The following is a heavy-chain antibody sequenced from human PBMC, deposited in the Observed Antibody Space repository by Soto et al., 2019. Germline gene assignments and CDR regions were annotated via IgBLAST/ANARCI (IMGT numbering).Heavy chain of an antibody. CDR1: GFSFGDHA. CDR2: ISWDSGTL. CDR3: AKDNGGVWSVTRGGSYAYYGMDV. D-gene: IGHD3-3*01. V-gene: IGHV3-9*01. Sequence: EVQLVESGGDLVQPGGSLRLSCAASGFSFGDHAMHWVRQVPGRGLEWVSGISWDSGTLDYGDSVKGRFTISRDNAKNSLYLQMSSPRPEDRAFYFCAKDNGGVWSVTRGGSYAYYGMDVWGQGTTVTVSS. J-gene: IGHJ6*02.